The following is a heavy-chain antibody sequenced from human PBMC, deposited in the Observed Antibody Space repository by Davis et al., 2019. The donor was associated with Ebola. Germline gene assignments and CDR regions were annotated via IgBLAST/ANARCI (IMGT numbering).Heavy chain of an antibody. CDR2: ISAYNGKT. D-gene: IGHD1-1*01. V-gene: IGHV1-18*01. CDR3: ARDGRAPRMLYGMDV. J-gene: IGHJ6*02. Sequence: ASVKVSCKVSGYTLTELSMHWVRQAPGQGLEWMGWISAYNGKTNYAQNLQGRVTMTTDTSTSTAYMDLRSLRSDDTAVYYCARDGRAPRMLYGMDVWGQGTTVTVSS. CDR1: GYTLTELS.